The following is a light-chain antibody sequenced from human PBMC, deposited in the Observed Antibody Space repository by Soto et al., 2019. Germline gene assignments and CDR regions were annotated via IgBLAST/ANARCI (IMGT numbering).Light chain of an antibody. CDR1: QSISSW. CDR3: QQYDNGWT. J-gene: IGKJ1*01. CDR2: KAS. Sequence: DIQITQSPSTLSASVGDRVTITCRASQSISSWLAWYQQRPGKAPKLLIYKASSLESGVPSRFSGSGSGTEFTLTISSLQPDDSATYYCQQYDNGWTFGQGTKVEI. V-gene: IGKV1-5*03.